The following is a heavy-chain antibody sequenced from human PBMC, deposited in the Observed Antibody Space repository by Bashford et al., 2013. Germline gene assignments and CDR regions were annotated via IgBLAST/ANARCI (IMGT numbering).Heavy chain of an antibody. V-gene: IGHV1-18*01. J-gene: IGHJ4*02. CDR2: SALTAGTT. CDR3: ARDSEPYKSGWALDY. Sequence: PSVKVVLQDFWLLALPPMVVSWVATGPWTRALSGWDGSALTAGTTDYAQKFQGRVTMTTDTSTSTAYMELRSPTSDDTAVYYCARDSEPYKSGWALDYWGQGTLVTVSS. CDR1: LLALPPMV. D-gene: IGHD6-19*01.